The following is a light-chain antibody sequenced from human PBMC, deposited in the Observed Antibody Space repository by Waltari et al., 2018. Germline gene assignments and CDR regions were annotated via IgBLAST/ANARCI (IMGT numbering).Light chain of an antibody. CDR1: SSAVGGNNY. CDR3: SSYISSDTLEL. V-gene: IGLV2-14*03. Sequence: QSALPQPASVSGSPGQSITISCTGTSSAVGGNNYVSWYQQHPGKAPKLMIYDVSNRPSGVSNRFSGSKSGNTASLTISGVQAEDEAHYYCSSYISSDTLELFGGGTSLTV. CDR2: DVS. J-gene: IGLJ2*01.